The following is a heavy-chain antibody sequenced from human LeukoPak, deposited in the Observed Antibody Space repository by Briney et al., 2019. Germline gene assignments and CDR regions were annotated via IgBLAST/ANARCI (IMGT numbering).Heavy chain of an antibody. D-gene: IGHD5-18*01. CDR1: GFTFSNSW. CDR2: INNDGTEK. V-gene: IGHV3-7*01. J-gene: IGHJ4*02. CDR3: ARDSGYSTFDL. Sequence: PGGSLRLSCAASGFTFSNSWMTWVRQSPGKGLEWVASINNDGTEKYYGDSVNRRFSISRDNSKDSLYLQMNFLRPEDASTYYCARDSGYSTFDLWGQGTRVIVSS.